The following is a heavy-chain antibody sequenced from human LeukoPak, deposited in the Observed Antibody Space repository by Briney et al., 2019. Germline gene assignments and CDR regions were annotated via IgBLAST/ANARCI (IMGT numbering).Heavy chain of an antibody. CDR1: GGTFSSYA. CDR3: ARDLAVAAAGPMYYYYGMDV. J-gene: IGHJ6*02. Sequence: SVKVSCKASGGTFSSYAISWVRQAPGQGLEWMGGIIPIFGTANYAQKFQGRVTITADESTSTAYMELSSLRSEDTAVYYCARDLAVAAAGPMYYYYGMDVWGQGTTVTVSS. V-gene: IGHV1-69*01. D-gene: IGHD6-13*01. CDR2: IIPIFGTA.